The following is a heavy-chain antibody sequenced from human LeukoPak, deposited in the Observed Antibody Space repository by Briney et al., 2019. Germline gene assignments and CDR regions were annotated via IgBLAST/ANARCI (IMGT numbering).Heavy chain of an antibody. CDR3: ARSVGYSYGRDAFDI. J-gene: IGHJ3*02. Sequence: PGGPLRLSCAASGFTFGDYYMSWIRQAPGKGLEWVSYISSSGSTIYYADSVKGRFTISRDNAKNSLYLQMNSLRAEDTAVYYCARSVGYSYGRDAFDIWGQGTMVTVSS. CDR1: GFTFGDYY. V-gene: IGHV3-11*01. CDR2: ISSSGSTI. D-gene: IGHD5-18*01.